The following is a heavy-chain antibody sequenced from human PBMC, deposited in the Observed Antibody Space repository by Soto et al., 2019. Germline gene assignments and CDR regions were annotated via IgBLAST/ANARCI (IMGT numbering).Heavy chain of an antibody. J-gene: IGHJ4*02. D-gene: IGHD3-9*01. Sequence: SETLSLTCTVSGGSISSYYWSWIRQPPGKGLEWIGYIYYRGNTDYNPSLKSRVTISLDTPKNQFSLKLSSVTAADTAVYYCARHPGYYDILTGYTTNYFDYWGQGILVTIS. CDR1: GGSISSYY. CDR3: ARHPGYYDILTGYTTNYFDY. CDR2: IYYRGNT. V-gene: IGHV4-59*08.